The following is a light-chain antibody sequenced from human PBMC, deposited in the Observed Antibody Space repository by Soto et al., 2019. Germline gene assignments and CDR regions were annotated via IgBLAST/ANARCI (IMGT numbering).Light chain of an antibody. Sequence: EVVMTQSPATLSVSPGERATLSCRASQSVDSNLAWYQQKPGQAPRLLIYRASTRAAGIPDTFSGSGSGTEFTLTLSRLQSEDFAVYYCQQYNDWPYNFGQGTKLDIK. J-gene: IGKJ2*01. CDR3: QQYNDWPYN. V-gene: IGKV3-15*01. CDR1: QSVDSN. CDR2: RAS.